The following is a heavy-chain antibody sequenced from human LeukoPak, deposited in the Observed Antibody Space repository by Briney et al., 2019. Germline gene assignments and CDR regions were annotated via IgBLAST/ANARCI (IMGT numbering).Heavy chain of an antibody. V-gene: IGHV3-30*18. CDR2: ISYAGSNK. D-gene: IGHD2-2*01. CDR1: GFTFSSYG. Sequence: GGSLRLSCAASGFTFSSYGMHWVRQAPGKGLEWVAVISYAGSNKYYADSVKGRFTISRDNSKNTLYLQMNSLRAEDTAVYYCANGIGYCSSTSCSPFDYWGQGTLVTVSS. J-gene: IGHJ4*02. CDR3: ANGIGYCSSTSCSPFDY.